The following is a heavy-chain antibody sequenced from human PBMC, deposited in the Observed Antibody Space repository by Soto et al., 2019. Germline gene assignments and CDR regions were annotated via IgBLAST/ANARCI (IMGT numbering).Heavy chain of an antibody. Sequence: ASVKVSCKASRYTFTNYAMHWVRQAPGQRFEWMGWINAGNGNTKYSQKFQGRVTITRDTSASTAYMELSSLRSGDTVLYYCARGGGLYWYFDLWGRGTLVTVSS. J-gene: IGHJ2*01. V-gene: IGHV1-3*01. CDR1: RYTFTNYA. D-gene: IGHD3-3*01. CDR3: ARGGGLYWYFDL. CDR2: INAGNGNT.